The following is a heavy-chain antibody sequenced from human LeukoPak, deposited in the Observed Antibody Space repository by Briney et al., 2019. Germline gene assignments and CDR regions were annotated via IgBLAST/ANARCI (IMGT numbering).Heavy chain of an antibody. J-gene: IGHJ4*02. CDR2: IYPGDSDT. CDR1: GYGFTNYW. V-gene: IGHV5-51*01. Sequence: GESLKISCKGSGYGFTNYWIGWVRQMPGKGLEWMGIIYPGDSDTRYSPSFQGQVTISADKSISTAYLQWSSLKASDAAMYYCARPIRGYSSSYYFDYWGQGTLVTVSS. D-gene: IGHD5-18*01. CDR3: ARPIRGYSSSYYFDY.